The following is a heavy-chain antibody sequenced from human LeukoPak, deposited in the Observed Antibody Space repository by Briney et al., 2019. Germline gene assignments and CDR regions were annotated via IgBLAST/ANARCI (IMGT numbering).Heavy chain of an antibody. J-gene: IGHJ6*03. CDR3: ARGGIAGRAVYNYYMDV. Sequence: GGSLRLSCAASGFTFRSYTIHWVRQAPGKGLEWVSSISAVGTYIYYADSVKGRFTISRDNVEKSAYLELSGLTGQDTAIYYCARGGIAGRAVYNYYMDVWGKGTTVTVSS. CDR1: GFTFRSYT. V-gene: IGHV3-21*01. CDR2: ISAVGTYI. D-gene: IGHD6-6*01.